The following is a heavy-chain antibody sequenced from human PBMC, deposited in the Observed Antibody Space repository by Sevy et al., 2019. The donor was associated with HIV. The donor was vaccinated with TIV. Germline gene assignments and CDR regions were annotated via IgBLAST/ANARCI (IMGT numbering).Heavy chain of an antibody. D-gene: IGHD4-17*01. V-gene: IGHV3-7*01. Sequence: GGSLRLSCAASGFIFSSYWMSWVRQAPGKGLEWVANIKQDGSENYYVDSVKGRFTISRDNAKNSLYLRMNSLRAEDTAVYYCAREGEDYVAFDIWGQGTMVTVSS. CDR2: IKQDGSEN. CDR3: AREGEDYVAFDI. J-gene: IGHJ3*02. CDR1: GFIFSSYW.